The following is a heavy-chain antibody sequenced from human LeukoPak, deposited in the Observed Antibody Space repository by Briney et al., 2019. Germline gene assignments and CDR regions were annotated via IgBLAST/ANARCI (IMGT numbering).Heavy chain of an antibody. Sequence: SETLSLTCTVSGGSISSYYWSWIWQPPGKGLEWIGYIYYSGSTNYNPSLKSRVPISVDTSKNQFSLKLSSVTAADTAVYYCAKVAAAEGRYFDYWGQGTLVTVSS. CDR1: GGSISSYY. CDR2: IYYSGST. CDR3: AKVAAAEGRYFDY. J-gene: IGHJ4*02. D-gene: IGHD6-13*01. V-gene: IGHV4-59*08.